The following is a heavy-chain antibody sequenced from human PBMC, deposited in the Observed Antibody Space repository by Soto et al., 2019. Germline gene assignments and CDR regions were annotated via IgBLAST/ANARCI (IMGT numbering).Heavy chain of an antibody. CDR2: INPNSGDT. V-gene: IGHV1-2*02. D-gene: IGHD2-2*01. CDR1: GYTFTGYF. CDR3: ARGLTNDY. J-gene: IGHJ4*02. Sequence: ASVKVSCKASGYTFTGYFIHWVRQAPGQGLEWMGWINPNSGDTNYAQKLQGRVTMTTDTSTSTAYMELRSLRSDDTAVYYCARGLTNDYWGQGTLVTVSS.